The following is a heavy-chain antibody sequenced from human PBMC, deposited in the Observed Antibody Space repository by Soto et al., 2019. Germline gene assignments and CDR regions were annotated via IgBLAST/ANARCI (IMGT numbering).Heavy chain of an antibody. J-gene: IGHJ4*02. D-gene: IGHD1-26*01. CDR2: IYYTGGSP. CDR3: ARVYSGSYSDS. Sequence: SETLSLTCTVSGGSIRTYYWSWIRQPPGKGLEWIGYIYYTGGSPNYTPSLKSRVAISVDRSKNQFSLKLPSVTAADTAVYYCARVYSGSYSDSWGQGTLVTVSS. V-gene: IGHV4-59*08. CDR1: GGSIRTYY.